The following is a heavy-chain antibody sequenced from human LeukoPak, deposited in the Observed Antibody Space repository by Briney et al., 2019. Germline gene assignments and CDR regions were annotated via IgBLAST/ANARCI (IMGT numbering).Heavy chain of an antibody. Sequence: PGGSLRLSCAPSGFTFSSYAMNWVRQATGKGLKSVSRTGGTGCGTFYAGSVKGRFTVSRDNSKNALSLQMNSLRAEDTAVYYCAKDPGVVPAHYFDYWGQGTLVTVSS. CDR1: GFTFSSYA. D-gene: IGHD2-2*01. CDR3: AKDPGVVPAHYFDY. J-gene: IGHJ4*02. V-gene: IGHV3-23*01. CDR2: TGGTGCGT.